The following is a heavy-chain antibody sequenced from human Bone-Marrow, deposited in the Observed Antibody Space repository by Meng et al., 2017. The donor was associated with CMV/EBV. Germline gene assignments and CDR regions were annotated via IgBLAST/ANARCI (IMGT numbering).Heavy chain of an antibody. CDR3: ARQDGDYSAFDY. Sequence: SEPLSLTCAVYGGSFSGYYWSWIRQPPGKGLEWIGEINHSGSTNYNPSLKSRVTISVDTSKNQFSLKLSSVTAADTAVYYCARQDGDYSAFDYWGQGTLVTVSS. CDR1: GGSFSGYY. D-gene: IGHD4-17*01. J-gene: IGHJ4*02. CDR2: INHSGST. V-gene: IGHV4-34*01.